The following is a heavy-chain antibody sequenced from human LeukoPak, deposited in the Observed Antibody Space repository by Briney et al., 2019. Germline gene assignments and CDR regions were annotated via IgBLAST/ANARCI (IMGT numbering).Heavy chain of an antibody. CDR3: ARDYDFWSGHYTGVFDY. CDR2: ISSGSSTM. Sequence: GGSLRLSCAASGFTFNSYSMNWVRQAPGKGLEWVSYISSGSSTMYYADSVKGRFTISRDNAKNSLYLQMNSLRAEDTAVYYCARDYDFWSGHYTGVFDYWGQGTLVTVSS. D-gene: IGHD3-3*01. CDR1: GFTFNSYS. J-gene: IGHJ4*02. V-gene: IGHV3-48*01.